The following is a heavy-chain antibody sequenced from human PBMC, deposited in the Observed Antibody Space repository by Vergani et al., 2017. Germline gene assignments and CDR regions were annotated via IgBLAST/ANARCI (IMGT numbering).Heavy chain of an antibody. J-gene: IGHJ4*02. CDR2: IYTSGST. Sequence: QVQLQESGPGLVKPSQTLSLTCTVSGGSISSSSYYWGWIRQPAGKGLEWIGRIYTSGSTNYNPSLKSRVTMSVDTSKNQFSLKLSSVTAADTAVYYCARDLGTERNYWGQGTLVTVSS. D-gene: IGHD1-1*01. CDR3: ARDLGTERNY. CDR1: GGSISSSSYY. V-gene: IGHV4-61*02.